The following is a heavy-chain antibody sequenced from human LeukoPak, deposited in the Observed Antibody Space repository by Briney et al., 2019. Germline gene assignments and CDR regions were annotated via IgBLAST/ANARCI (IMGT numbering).Heavy chain of an antibody. V-gene: IGHV3-21*01. J-gene: IGHJ3*01. Sequence: GGSLRLSCAASGFTFSSYNMNWVRQAPGKGLEWVSSISGSTTYIYYADSVKGRFTISRDNTKNTLYLQMNSLRAEDTAVYYCARVGAVGGVFRAFDLWGQGTMVTVSS. CDR2: ISGSTTYI. CDR1: GFTFSSYN. D-gene: IGHD3-16*01. CDR3: ARVGAVGGVFRAFDL.